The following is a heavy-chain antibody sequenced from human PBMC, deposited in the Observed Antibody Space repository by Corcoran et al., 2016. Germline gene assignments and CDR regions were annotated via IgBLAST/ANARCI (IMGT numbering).Heavy chain of an antibody. V-gene: IGHV3-48*04. CDR3: ARGGYCGGDCPYPHFDY. CDR1: GFTFSSYS. CDR2: ISSSSSTI. Sequence: EVQLVESGGGLAQPGGSLRLSCAASGFTFSSYSMNWVRQAPGKGLEWVSYISSSSSTIYYADSVKGRFTISRDNAKNSLYLQMNSLRAEDTAVYYCARGGYCGGDCPYPHFDYWGQGTLVTVSS. D-gene: IGHD2-21*02. J-gene: IGHJ4*02.